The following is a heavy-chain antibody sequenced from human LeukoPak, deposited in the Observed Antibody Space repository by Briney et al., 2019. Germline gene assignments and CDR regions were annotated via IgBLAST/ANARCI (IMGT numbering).Heavy chain of an antibody. CDR1: GGSISSGNYY. CDR3: AREASIAAGPYYYYCMGV. V-gene: IGHV4-39*07. D-gene: IGHD6-6*01. CDR2: IYYSGST. Sequence: SQTLSLTCTVSGGSISSGNYYWSWIRQPAGKGLEWIGSIYYSGSTYYNPSLKSRVTISVDTSKNQFSLKLSSVTAADTAVYYCAREASIAAGPYYYYCMGVWGKGTTVTVSS. J-gene: IGHJ6*03.